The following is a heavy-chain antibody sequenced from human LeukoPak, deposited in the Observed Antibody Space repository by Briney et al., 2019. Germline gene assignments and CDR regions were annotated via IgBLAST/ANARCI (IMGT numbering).Heavy chain of an antibody. J-gene: IGHJ4*02. CDR3: ARTTSFTASGYDY. CDR1: GYTFTSFH. V-gene: IGHV1-8*03. D-gene: IGHD6-25*01. CDR2: MNPYSGDR. Sequence: ASVKVSCKTSGYTFTSFHINWVRQATGQGLEWMGWMNPYSGDRGYAQKIQGRVSITTDTSISTAYMELSSLRSDDTAVYFCARTTSFTASGYDYWGQGTLVTVSS.